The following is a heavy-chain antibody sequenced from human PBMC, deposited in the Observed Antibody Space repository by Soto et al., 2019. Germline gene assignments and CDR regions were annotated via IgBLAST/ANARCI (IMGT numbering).Heavy chain of an antibody. J-gene: IGHJ3*02. D-gene: IGHD3-10*01. CDR3: GRDRGGLYDAFDI. CDR2: ISSSSSYI. V-gene: IGHV3-21*01. Sequence: GGSLRLSCAASGFTFSSYSMNWVRQAPGKGLEWVSSISSSSSYIYYADSVKGRFTISRDNAKNSLYLQMNSLRAEDTAVYYCGRDRGGLYDAFDIWGQGTMVTVSS. CDR1: GFTFSSYS.